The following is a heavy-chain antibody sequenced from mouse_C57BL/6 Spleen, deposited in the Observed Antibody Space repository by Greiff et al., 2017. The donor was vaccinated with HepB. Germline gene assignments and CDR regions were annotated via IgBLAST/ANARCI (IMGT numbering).Heavy chain of an antibody. CDR3: ARHHYYDYDEEAWFAY. D-gene: IGHD2-4*01. Sequence: EVMLVESGGDLVKPGGSLKLSCAASGFTFSSYGMSWVRQTPDKRLEWVATISSGGSYTYYPDSVKGRFTISSDNAKNTLYLQMSSLKSEDTAMYYCARHHYYDYDEEAWFAYWGQGTLVTVSA. CDR2: ISSGGSYT. CDR1: GFTFSSYG. V-gene: IGHV5-6*01. J-gene: IGHJ3*01.